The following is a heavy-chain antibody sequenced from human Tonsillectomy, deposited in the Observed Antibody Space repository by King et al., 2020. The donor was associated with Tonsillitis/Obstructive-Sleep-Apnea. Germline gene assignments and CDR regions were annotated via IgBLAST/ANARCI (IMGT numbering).Heavy chain of an antibody. CDR2: ISHSGST. CDR1: GASTSSSHW. V-gene: IGHV4-4*02. J-gene: IGHJ4*02. D-gene: IGHD2-8*01. Sequence: QLQESGPGLVKPSGTLSLTCAVSGASTSSSHWWSWVRQPPGQGLEWIGEISHSGSTNFNPSLKSRVTISVDYSRNQFSLNLNSVTAADTAVYYCVRNGAFYFEYWGQGTLVTVSS. CDR3: VRNGAFYFEY.